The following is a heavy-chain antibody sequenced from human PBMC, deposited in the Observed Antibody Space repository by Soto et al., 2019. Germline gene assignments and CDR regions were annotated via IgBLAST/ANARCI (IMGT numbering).Heavy chain of an antibody. CDR3: ARRWGPTFDF. D-gene: IGHD1-26*01. Sequence: SETLSLTCTVSGGSISSYYWSWIRQPPGKGLEWIGYIYYSGSTNYNPSLKSRVTISVDTSKNQFSLKLSSVTAADTAVYYCARRWGPTFDFWGQGTLVIVSS. CDR2: IYYSGST. J-gene: IGHJ4*02. V-gene: IGHV4-59*01. CDR1: GGSISSYY.